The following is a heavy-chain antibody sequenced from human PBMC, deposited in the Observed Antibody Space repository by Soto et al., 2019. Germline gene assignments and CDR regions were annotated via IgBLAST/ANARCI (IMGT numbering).Heavy chain of an antibody. CDR3: AKCPNCPHRYNMDV. Sequence: GGSLRLSCAASGFIFSRHWMHWVRQAPGKGLVWVSHINSDGLTTKYADSVKGRFTISRDNANNMLYLQMNSLRAEDTAVYYCAKCPNCPHRYNMDVWGHGATVTVSS. D-gene: IGHD1-1*01. V-gene: IGHV3-74*03. J-gene: IGHJ6*02. CDR2: INSDGLTT. CDR1: GFIFSRHW.